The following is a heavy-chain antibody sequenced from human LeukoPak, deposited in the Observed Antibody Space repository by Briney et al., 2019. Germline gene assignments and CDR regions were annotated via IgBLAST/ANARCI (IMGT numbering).Heavy chain of an antibody. CDR1: GGSISSGSYY. D-gene: IGHD3-10*01. CDR3: ARRGPRGYYYYYMDV. V-gene: IGHV4-61*02. J-gene: IGHJ6*03. Sequence: PSQTLSLTCTVSGGSISSGSYYWSWIRQPAGKGLEWIGRIYTSGSTNYNPSLKSRVTISVDTSKNQFSLKLSSVTAADTAVYYCARRGPRGYYYYYMDVWGKGTTVTVSS. CDR2: IYTSGST.